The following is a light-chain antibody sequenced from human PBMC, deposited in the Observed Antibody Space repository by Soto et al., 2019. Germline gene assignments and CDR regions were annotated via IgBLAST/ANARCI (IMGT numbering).Light chain of an antibody. V-gene: IGLV2-11*01. CDR2: GLL. J-gene: IGLJ1*01. Sequence: QSAVTQLRSVSASPGQSVTISCTGTGLDVGAYNYVYWYQQHPGRHLKPLTYGLLRWPSGHSARFSRSKSVNTAFMTISGLQADDEADYFCCSYAGGYTYLFGTGTKVTVL. CDR3: CSYAGGYTYL. CDR1: GLDVGAYNY.